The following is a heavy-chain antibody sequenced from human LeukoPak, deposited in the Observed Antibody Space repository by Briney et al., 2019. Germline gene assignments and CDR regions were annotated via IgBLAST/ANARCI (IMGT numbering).Heavy chain of an antibody. V-gene: IGHV4-61*02. Sequence: SETLSLTCTVSGSSISSGSYYWSWIRQPAGKGLEWIGRIYNTGSTWYNPSLKSRVSMSIDTSKNQFSLKLHSVTAADAAVYYCARDIGNYYDYIYHYYYDYWGQGSLVTVSS. D-gene: IGHD3-22*01. CDR2: IYNTGST. CDR1: GSSISSGSYY. J-gene: IGHJ4*02. CDR3: ARDIGNYYDYIYHYYYDY.